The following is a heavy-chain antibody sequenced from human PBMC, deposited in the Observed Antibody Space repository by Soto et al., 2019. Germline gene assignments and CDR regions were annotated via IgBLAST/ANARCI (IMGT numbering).Heavy chain of an antibody. V-gene: IGHV3-23*01. D-gene: IGHD5-18*01. CDR3: SKDRSYGLDY. Sequence: EVQMLESGGGLVQHGGSMRLSCAASGFTFSSYAMSWVRQAPGKGLEWVSAISGSGGSTYYADSVKGRCTIYRDNSKNTLYLQMNSLRAEDTAVYYCSKDRSYGLDYWGQGTLVTVSS. J-gene: IGHJ4*02. CDR1: GFTFSSYA. CDR2: ISGSGGST.